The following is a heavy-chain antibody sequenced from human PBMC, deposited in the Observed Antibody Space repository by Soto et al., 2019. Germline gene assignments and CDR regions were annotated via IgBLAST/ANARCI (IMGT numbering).Heavy chain of an antibody. CDR1: GYTFLIYF. CDR2: INPGSGTT. V-gene: IGHV1-46*01. D-gene: IGHD3-10*01. J-gene: IGHJ6*02. CDR3: AREKILDGSGRRHYYGMDV. Sequence: QEQLLQSGAEVKKPGASVTVSCKASGYTFLIYFVHWVRQAPGQGLEWMGIINPGSGTTTYSQQFQGRVIMTSDTSTNTVHMAMISLTSEDTAVYFCAREKILDGSGRRHYYGMDVWGQGTAVSVSS.